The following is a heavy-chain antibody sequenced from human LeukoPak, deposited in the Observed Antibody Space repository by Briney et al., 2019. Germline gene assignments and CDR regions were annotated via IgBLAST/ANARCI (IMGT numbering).Heavy chain of an antibody. CDR3: AKDRGYSSGWYAGGVDY. CDR2: IRYDGSNK. Sequence: GGSLRLSCASSGFTFSSYGMHWVRQAPGKGLEWVAFIRYDGSNKYYADSVKVRFTISRDNSKNTLNLQMNSMRAEDTAVYYCAKDRGYSSGWYAGGVDYWGQGTLVTVSS. J-gene: IGHJ4*02. CDR1: GFTFSSYG. V-gene: IGHV3-30*02. D-gene: IGHD6-19*01.